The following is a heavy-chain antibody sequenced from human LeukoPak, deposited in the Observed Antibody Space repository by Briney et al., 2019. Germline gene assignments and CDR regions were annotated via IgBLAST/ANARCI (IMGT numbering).Heavy chain of an antibody. D-gene: IGHD3-10*02. CDR2: INHSGST. V-gene: IGHV4-34*01. J-gene: IGHJ6*02. CDR3: ARGSNRVVRFYYGMDV. Sequence: SETLSLTCAVYGGSFSGYYWSWIRQPPGKGLEWIGEINHSGSTNYNPSLKSRVTISVDTSKNQFTLKLSPVTAADTAVYYCARGSNRVVRFYYGMDVWGQGTTVTVSS. CDR1: GGSFSGYY.